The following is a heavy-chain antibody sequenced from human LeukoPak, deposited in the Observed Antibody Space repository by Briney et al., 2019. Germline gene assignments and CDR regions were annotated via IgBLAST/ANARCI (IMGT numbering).Heavy chain of an antibody. V-gene: IGHV4-34*01. CDR3: ASFGSYDVAVDY. D-gene: IGHD1-26*01. Sequence: PSETLSLTCAVYGGSFSGYYWSWIRQPPGKGLESIGEINHSGSTNYNPSLKSRVTISVDTSKNQFSLKLSSVTAADTAVYYCASFGSYDVAVDYWGQGTLVTVSS. J-gene: IGHJ4*02. CDR1: GGSFSGYY. CDR2: INHSGST.